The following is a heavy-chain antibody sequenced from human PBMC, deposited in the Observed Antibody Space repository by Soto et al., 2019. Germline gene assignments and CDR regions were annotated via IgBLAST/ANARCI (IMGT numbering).Heavy chain of an antibody. Sequence: GGSLRLSCAASGFIFTSYAMSWVRQGPGKGLEWVSYISSSGSTIYYADSVKGRFTISRDNAKNSLYLQMNSLRAEDTAVYYCARGQPAFDLWGQGKMVTFS. V-gene: IGHV3-48*04. CDR1: GFIFTSYA. CDR2: ISSSGSTI. D-gene: IGHD5-18*01. CDR3: ARGQPAFDL. J-gene: IGHJ3*01.